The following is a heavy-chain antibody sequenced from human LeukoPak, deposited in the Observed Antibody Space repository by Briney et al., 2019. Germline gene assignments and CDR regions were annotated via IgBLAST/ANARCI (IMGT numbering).Heavy chain of an antibody. D-gene: IGHD4-17*01. V-gene: IGHV3-33*01. CDR3: ARDLDFEGYGDYDLFDY. J-gene: IGHJ4*02. Sequence: GGSLRLSCAASGFTFCSYGMHWVRQAPGKGLGWVAVIWYDGSNKYYADSVKGRFTISRDNSKNTLYLQMNSLRAEDTAVYYCARDLDFEGYGDYDLFDYWGQGTLVTVSS. CDR2: IWYDGSNK. CDR1: GFTFCSYG.